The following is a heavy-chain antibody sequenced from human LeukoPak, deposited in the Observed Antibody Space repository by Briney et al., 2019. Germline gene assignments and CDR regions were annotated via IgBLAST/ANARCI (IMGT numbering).Heavy chain of an antibody. J-gene: IGHJ4*02. CDR3: AKASSIAAPYFDY. D-gene: IGHD6-6*01. CDR2: ISDSGGNT. Sequence: GGSLRLSCAASGFTFRSYDMTWVRQAPGKGLEWVSAISDSGGNTYYADSVKGRFTISRDNSKNTLYLQMNSLRAEDTAVYYCAKASSIAAPYFDYWGQGTLVTVSS. CDR1: GFTFRSYD. V-gene: IGHV3-23*01.